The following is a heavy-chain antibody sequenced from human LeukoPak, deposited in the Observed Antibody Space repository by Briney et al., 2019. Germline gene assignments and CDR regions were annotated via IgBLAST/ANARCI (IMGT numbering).Heavy chain of an antibody. D-gene: IGHD4-11*01. CDR2: INHSGST. J-gene: IGHJ4*02. Sequence: SETLSLTCTVSGGSISSYYWSWIRQPPGKGLEWIGEINHSGSTNYNPSLKSRVTISVDTSKNQFSLKLSSVTAADTAVYYCARGRISGYSNYGFDYWGQGTLVTVSS. V-gene: IGHV4-34*01. CDR1: GGSISSYY. CDR3: ARGRISGYSNYGFDY.